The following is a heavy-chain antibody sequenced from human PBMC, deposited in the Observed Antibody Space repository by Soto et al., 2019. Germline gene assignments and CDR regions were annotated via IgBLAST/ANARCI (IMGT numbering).Heavy chain of an antibody. CDR1: GFTFSSYG. J-gene: IGHJ6*02. CDR2: IWYDGSNK. Sequence: QVQLVESGGGVVQPGRSLRLSCAASGFTFSSYGMHWVRQAPGKGLEWVAGIWYDGSNKYYADYVKGRFTISRDNSKNTLYLQMNSLRAVDTAVYYCARGGGETDYHYYGMDVWGQGTTVTVSS. V-gene: IGHV3-33*01. CDR3: ARGGGETDYHYYGMDV. D-gene: IGHD3-16*01.